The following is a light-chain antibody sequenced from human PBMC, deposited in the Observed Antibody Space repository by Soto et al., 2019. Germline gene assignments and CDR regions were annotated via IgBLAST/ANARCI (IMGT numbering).Light chain of an antibody. Sequence: QSALTQPRSVSGSPGQSVTIYCTGTSSDVGDYNYVSWYQQHPGKAPKLLIYAVNMRPSGVPDRFSGSKSGNTASLTISGLQAEDEADYSCCSYAGSYTWVFGGGTKPTVL. J-gene: IGLJ3*02. CDR3: CSYAGSYTWV. CDR1: SSDVGDYNY. CDR2: AVN. V-gene: IGLV2-11*01.